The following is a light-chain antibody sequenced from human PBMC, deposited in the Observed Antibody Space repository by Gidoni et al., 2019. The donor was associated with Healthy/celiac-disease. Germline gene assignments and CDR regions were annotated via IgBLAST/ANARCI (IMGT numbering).Light chain of an antibody. CDR1: QSVSSY. J-gene: IGKJ3*01. CDR2: DAS. CDR3: QQRSNWTTFT. Sequence: VLTNSPATLSLSPAERATLSCRASQSVSSYLAWDQQTPGQAPRLLIYDASNRPTGIPARCRGSGCGTDFTLTISSREPEDVAVYYCQQRSNWTTFTFGPGTKVEIK. V-gene: IGKV3-11*01.